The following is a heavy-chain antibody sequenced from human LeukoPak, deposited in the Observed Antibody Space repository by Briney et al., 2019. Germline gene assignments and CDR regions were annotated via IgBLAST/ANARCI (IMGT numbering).Heavy chain of an antibody. J-gene: IGHJ4*02. CDR2: IKGDESAR. Sequence: PGGSLRLSCAASGFTFSTYWMAWVRQAPGKGLEWVANIKGDESARHQADSVKGRFTISRDNTQNSVYLQMSSLRGEDTAVYYCSRDCVGSLNYWAQGSLVTVSS. V-gene: IGHV3-7*01. D-gene: IGHD1-26*01. CDR3: SRDCVGSLNY. CDR1: GFTFSTYW.